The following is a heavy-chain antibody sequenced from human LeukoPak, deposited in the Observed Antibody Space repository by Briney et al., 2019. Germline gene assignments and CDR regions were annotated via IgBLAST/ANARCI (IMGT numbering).Heavy chain of an antibody. J-gene: IGHJ4*02. V-gene: IGHV5-51*01. CDR3: ARPVAIYFDY. CDR1: GYRFNSYW. CDR2: IYPGDSDT. Sequence: GEALQTSCKGSGYRFNSYWIAWVRPLSGKGVEWMGIIYPGDSDTRYSTSFQCQVTISADKSISTANLQCSSLKASDTAMYYWARPVAIYFDYWGQGTLVTVP. D-gene: IGHD2-21*01.